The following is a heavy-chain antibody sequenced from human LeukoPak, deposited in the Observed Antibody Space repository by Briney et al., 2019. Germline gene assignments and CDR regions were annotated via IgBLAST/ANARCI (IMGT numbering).Heavy chain of an antibody. Sequence: PSETLSLTCTVSGDSSTNYYWSWIRQPPGKGLEWIGHIYHSGTTNYSPSLKSRVTMSVDTSKNQFSLKLSSVTAADTAVYYCARDLGITMIVVGSVGAFDIWGQGTMVTVSS. CDR2: IYHSGTT. J-gene: IGHJ3*02. CDR1: GDSSTNYY. V-gene: IGHV4-59*01. CDR3: ARDLGITMIVVGSVGAFDI. D-gene: IGHD3-22*01.